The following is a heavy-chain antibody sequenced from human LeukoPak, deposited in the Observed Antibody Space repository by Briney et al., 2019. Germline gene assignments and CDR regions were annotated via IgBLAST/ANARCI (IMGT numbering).Heavy chain of an antibody. V-gene: IGHV1-18*01. D-gene: IGHD3-16*01. J-gene: IGHJ6*03. CDR3: ARAVARLEKSYYYYMDV. Sequence: GASVKVSCKASGYTFTSYGISWVRQAPGQGLEWMGWISAYNGNTNYAQKLQGRVTMTTDTSTSTAYMELRSLRSDDTAVYYCARAVARLEKSYYYYMDVWGTGTTVTVSS. CDR1: GYTFTSYG. CDR2: ISAYNGNT.